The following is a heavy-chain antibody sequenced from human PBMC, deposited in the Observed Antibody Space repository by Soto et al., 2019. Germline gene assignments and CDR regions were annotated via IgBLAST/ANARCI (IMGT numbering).Heavy chain of an antibody. CDR2: IKEDGSEK. D-gene: IGHD3-16*02. Sequence: PXGALKLSCADAGFILRNYWMSWVRQAPGMGLQWVASIKEDGSEKYYVDPVKGRFTISRENAKNSLYLQMNSLRAEDTAVYYCARYRSLDHWGQGILVTVSS. CDR3: ARYRSLDH. CDR1: GFILRNYW. V-gene: IGHV3-7*03. J-gene: IGHJ5*02.